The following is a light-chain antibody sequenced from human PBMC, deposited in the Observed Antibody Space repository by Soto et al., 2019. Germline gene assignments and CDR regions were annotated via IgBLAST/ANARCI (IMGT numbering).Light chain of an antibody. J-gene: IGLJ1*01. Sequence: QLVLTQPPSVSGAPGQRVTISCTGNSSNIGAGYDVHWYQQLPETAPRLLIFAYNNRPSGVPDRFSGSKSGTSASLAITGLQAEDEADYYCQSYDNSLSYVFGPGTKLTVL. CDR3: QSYDNSLSYV. CDR2: AYN. CDR1: SSNIGAGYD. V-gene: IGLV1-40*01.